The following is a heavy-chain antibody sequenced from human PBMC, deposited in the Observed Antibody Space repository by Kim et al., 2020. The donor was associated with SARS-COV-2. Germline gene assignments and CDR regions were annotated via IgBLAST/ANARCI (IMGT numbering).Heavy chain of an antibody. CDR3: ARDRQGYCGSSTCYSGSGAFDI. V-gene: IGHV7-4-1*02. Sequence: ASVKVSCKASGYTFNGYGIHWVRQAPGQGLEWMGWINTYTGSPIYAQGFRGRFVFSLDTSVSTTYLQISSLKAEDTAVFYCARDRQGYCGSSTCYSGSGAFDIWGQGTMVTVSS. CDR2: INTYTGSP. CDR1: GYTFNGYG. J-gene: IGHJ3*02. D-gene: IGHD2-15*01.